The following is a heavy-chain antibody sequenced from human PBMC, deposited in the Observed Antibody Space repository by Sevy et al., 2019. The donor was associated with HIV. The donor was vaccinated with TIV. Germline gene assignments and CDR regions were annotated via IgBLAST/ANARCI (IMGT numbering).Heavy chain of an antibody. D-gene: IGHD2-8*01. Sequence: GGSLRLSCTASGFTFSSYDMNWVRQAPGKGLEWVSKISSSGSSIYYADSVKGRFTISRDNAKNSLNLQMNSLRAEDTAVYYCTGNGGGFDNGFDPWGQGTLVTVSS. CDR2: ISSSGSSI. V-gene: IGHV3-48*03. J-gene: IGHJ5*02. CDR3: TGNGGGFDNGFDP. CDR1: GFTFSSYD.